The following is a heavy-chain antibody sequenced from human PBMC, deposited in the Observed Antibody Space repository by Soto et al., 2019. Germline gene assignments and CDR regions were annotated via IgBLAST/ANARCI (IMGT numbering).Heavy chain of an antibody. V-gene: IGHV4-30-4*01. J-gene: IGHJ6*02. CDR2: IHYSGSV. Sequence: SETLSLTCTVSGGSISSEYYHWTWIRQAPGKGLEWIGYIHYSGSVHYNPSLQSRLTMSVDTSKNLFSLKLSSVTAADTAVYFCAREDDGGDRDYYGLEVWGQGTTVTVSS. CDR1: GGSISSEYYH. D-gene: IGHD2-21*02. CDR3: AREDDGGDRDYYGLEV.